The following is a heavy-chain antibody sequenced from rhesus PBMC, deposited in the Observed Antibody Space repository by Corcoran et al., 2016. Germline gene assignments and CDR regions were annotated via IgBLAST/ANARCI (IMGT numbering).Heavy chain of an antibody. CDR2: IEPIDTDT. Sequence: EVQLVQSAAEVKRPGEFLPISCTPSGACLTTYWTSWGRQMPGKGLEWMGAIEPIDTDTRYSPSFQVQVTISADKSISSAYLQWSSLKASDSATYYWAIIQWGFDYWGQGVLVTVSS. D-gene: IGHD5-24*01. V-gene: IGHV5-2*01. CDR1: GACLTTYW. CDR3: AIIQWGFDY. J-gene: IGHJ4*01.